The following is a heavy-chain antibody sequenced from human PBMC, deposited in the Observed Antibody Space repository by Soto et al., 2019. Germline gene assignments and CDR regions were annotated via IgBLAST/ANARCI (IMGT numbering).Heavy chain of an antibody. CDR1: GFTFSSYA. CDR2: ISGSGGST. Sequence: PGGSLRLSCAASGFTFSSYAMSWVRQAPGKGLEWVSAISGSGGSTYYADSVKGRFTISRDNSKNTLYLQMNSLRAEDTAVYYCAKVIVVPAARDRSRVSYFDYWGQGTLVTVSS. D-gene: IGHD2-2*01. CDR3: AKVIVVPAARDRSRVSYFDY. V-gene: IGHV3-23*01. J-gene: IGHJ4*02.